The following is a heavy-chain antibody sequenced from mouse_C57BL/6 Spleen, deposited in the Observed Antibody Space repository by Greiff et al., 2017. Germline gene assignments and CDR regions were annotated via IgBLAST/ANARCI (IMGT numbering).Heavy chain of an antibody. D-gene: IGHD3-2*02. J-gene: IGHJ2*01. V-gene: IGHV1-52*01. CDR2: IDPSDSET. CDR1: GYTFTSYW. CDR3: ARERGSSGLFDY. Sequence: VQLQQPGAELVRPGSSVKLSCKASGYTFTSYWMHWVKQRPIQGLEWIGNIDPSDSETHYNQKFKDKATLTVDKSPSTAYMQLSSLTSEDSAVYYCARERGSSGLFDYRGQGTTLTVSS.